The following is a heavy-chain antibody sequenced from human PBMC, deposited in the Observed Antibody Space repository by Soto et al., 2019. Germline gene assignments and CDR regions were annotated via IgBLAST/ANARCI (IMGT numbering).Heavy chain of an antibody. CDR2: INHGGST. Sequence: QVQLQQWGAGLLKPSETLSLTCAVYGGSFSGYFWAWIRQPPGKGLEWIGEINHGGSTTYNPSLKSRVTMSVDTSKKQCSLRLSSVTAADTAVYYCAGPISVYDSFEYWGQGSLVSVSS. V-gene: IGHV4-34*01. J-gene: IGHJ4*02. CDR3: AGPISVYDSFEY. CDR1: GGSFSGYF. D-gene: IGHD5-12*01.